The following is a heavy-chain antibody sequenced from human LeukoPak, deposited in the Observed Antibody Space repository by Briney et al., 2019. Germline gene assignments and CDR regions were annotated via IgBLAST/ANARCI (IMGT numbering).Heavy chain of an antibody. CDR3: ASGVCGGDCYPYYYYYGMDV. D-gene: IGHD2-21*02. J-gene: IGHJ6*02. V-gene: IGHV1-2*02. Sequence: ASVKVSCKASGYTFTGYYMHWVRQAPGQGLEWMGWINPNSGGTNYAQKFQGRVTMTRDTSISTAYMELSRLRSDDTAVYYCASGVCGGDCYPYYYYYGMDVWGQGTTVTVSS. CDR1: GYTFTGYY. CDR2: INPNSGGT.